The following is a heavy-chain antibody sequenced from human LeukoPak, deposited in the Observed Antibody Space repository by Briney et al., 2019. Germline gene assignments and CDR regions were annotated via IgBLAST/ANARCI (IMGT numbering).Heavy chain of an antibody. CDR3: ARVSCSSTSCPRRDALDV. Sequence: SETLSLTCAVYGRSFSGYYWSWIRQPPGKGLEWIGYIYYSGSTNYNPSLKSRVTISVDTSKNQFSLNLTSVTTADTAVYYCARVSCSSTSCPRRDALDVWGQGTMVTVSS. D-gene: IGHD2-2*01. J-gene: IGHJ3*01. CDR2: IYYSGST. CDR1: GRSFSGYY. V-gene: IGHV4-59*01.